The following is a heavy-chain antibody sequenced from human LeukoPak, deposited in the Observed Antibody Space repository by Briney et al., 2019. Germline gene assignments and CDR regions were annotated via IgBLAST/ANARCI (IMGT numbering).Heavy chain of an antibody. CDR3: ARSNTIFGVGYYYYYYMDV. CDR2: IYSGGST. J-gene: IGHJ6*03. V-gene: IGHV3-53*01. CDR1: GFTVSSNY. D-gene: IGHD3-3*01. Sequence: GGSLRLSCAASGFTVSSNYMGWVRQAPGKGLEWVSVIYSGGSTYYADSVKGRFTISRDNSKNTLYLQMNSLGAEDTAVYYCARSNTIFGVGYYYYYYMDVWGKGTTVTVSS.